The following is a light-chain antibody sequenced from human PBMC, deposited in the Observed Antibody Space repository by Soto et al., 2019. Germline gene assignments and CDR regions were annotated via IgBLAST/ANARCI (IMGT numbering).Light chain of an antibody. J-gene: IGKJ2*01. CDR3: QQYGGSPPFT. V-gene: IGKV3-15*01. CDR2: GAS. Sequence: IVMTQSPATLSVSPWERATLSCRASQSVSSNLAWYQQKPGQAPRLLIYGASTRATGIPARFSGSGSGTEFTLTISSLQSEDFALYYCQQYGGSPPFTFGQGTKVDIK. CDR1: QSVSSN.